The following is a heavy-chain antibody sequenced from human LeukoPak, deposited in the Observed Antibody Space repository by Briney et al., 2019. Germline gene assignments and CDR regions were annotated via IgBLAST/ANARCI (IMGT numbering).Heavy chain of an antibody. CDR2: INSDGSST. CDR1: GITFSSYW. CDR3: AKEAHYPHMGTYLVTIDS. V-gene: IGHV3-74*01. Sequence: GALRLSCAASGITFSSYWMHWVRQAPGKGLVWVSRINSDGSSTSYADSVKGRFTISRDNAKNTLYLQMNSLRAEDTALYYCAKEAHYPHMGTYLVTIDSWGQGTLVTASS. D-gene: IGHD3-9*01. J-gene: IGHJ4*02.